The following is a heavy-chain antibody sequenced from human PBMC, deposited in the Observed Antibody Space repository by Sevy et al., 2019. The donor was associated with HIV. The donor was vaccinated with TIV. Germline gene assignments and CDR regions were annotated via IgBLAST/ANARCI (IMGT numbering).Heavy chain of an antibody. D-gene: IGHD3-10*01. Sequence: GGSPRLSCAASGFTFSSYWMSWVRQAPGKGLEWVANIKQDGSEKYYVDSVKGRFTISRDNAKNSLYLQMNSLRAEDTAVYYCARSDLLWFGELWDYWGQGTLVTVSS. J-gene: IGHJ4*02. V-gene: IGHV3-7*01. CDR3: ARSDLLWFGELWDY. CDR2: IKQDGSEK. CDR1: GFTFSSYW.